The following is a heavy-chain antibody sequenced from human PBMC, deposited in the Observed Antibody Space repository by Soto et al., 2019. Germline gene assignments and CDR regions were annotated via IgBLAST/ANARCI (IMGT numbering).Heavy chain of an antibody. Sequence: QVQLQESGPGLVKPSETLSLTCTVSGGSISSYYWSWIRQPPGKGLEWIGYIYYSGSTNYNPSLKSRVTISVDTSKNQFSLKLSSVTAADTAVYYCARGEGNYVPIPNWFDPWGQGTLVTVSS. CDR3: ARGEGNYVPIPNWFDP. CDR1: GGSISSYY. J-gene: IGHJ5*02. D-gene: IGHD4-4*01. CDR2: IYYSGST. V-gene: IGHV4-59*01.